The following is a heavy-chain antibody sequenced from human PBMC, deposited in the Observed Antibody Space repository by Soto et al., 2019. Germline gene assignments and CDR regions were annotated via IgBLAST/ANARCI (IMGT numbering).Heavy chain of an antibody. CDR3: ARDRVAGIWGDAFDI. J-gene: IGHJ3*02. Sequence: QVQLVQSGAEVKKPGASVKVSCKTSGYIFTNHGINWVRQAPGQGLEWMGWINPYNANVNYAQKLQGRVTMTTDTSTSTAYMDLRSLTSDDTAVYYCARDRVAGIWGDAFDIWGQGTMVTVSS. D-gene: IGHD3-16*01. CDR1: GYIFTNHG. V-gene: IGHV1-18*04. CDR2: INPYNANV.